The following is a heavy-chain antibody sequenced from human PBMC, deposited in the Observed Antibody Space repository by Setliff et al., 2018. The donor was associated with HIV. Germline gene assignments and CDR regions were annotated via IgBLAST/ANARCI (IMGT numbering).Heavy chain of an antibody. CDR2: IYHSGGT. D-gene: IGHD1-1*01. CDR1: GYFINIGHY. Sequence: SETLSLTCRVSGYFINIGHYCGWLRQSPGKGLEWIGTIYHSGGTYYNPSLKSRVTISVDTSNNQFSLRMNSLTAADTAVYYCATDTSISWFYHWGQGTLVTVSS. V-gene: IGHV4-38-2*02. J-gene: IGHJ5*01. CDR3: ATDTSISWFYH.